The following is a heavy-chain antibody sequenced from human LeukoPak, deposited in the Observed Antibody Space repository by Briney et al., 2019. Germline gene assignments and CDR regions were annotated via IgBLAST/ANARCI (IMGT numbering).Heavy chain of an antibody. Sequence: GGSLRLSCLASGFSFSSYSMNWVRQAPGKGLEWVSHIGRGITYADSVKGRFTISRDNVKNSVYLQMNSLRAEDTAVYYCARDAPAGEKPEYFFDYWGRGTLVTVSS. CDR2: IGRGIT. J-gene: IGHJ4*02. CDR1: GFSFSSYS. CDR3: ARDAPAGEKPEYFFDY. V-gene: IGHV3-48*04.